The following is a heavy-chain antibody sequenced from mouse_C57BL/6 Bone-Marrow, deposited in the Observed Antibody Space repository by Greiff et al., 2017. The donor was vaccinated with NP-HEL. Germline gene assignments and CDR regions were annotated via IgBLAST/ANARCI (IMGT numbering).Heavy chain of an antibody. Sequence: EVQLVESGGGLVKPGGSLKLSCAASGFTFSSYAMSWVRQTPEKRLEWVATISAGGSYTYYPDNVKGRFTISRDNTKNNLYLQMSHLKSEDTAMYYCANCQLSYWGQGTLVTVSA. D-gene: IGHD4-1*02. J-gene: IGHJ3*01. CDR2: ISAGGSYT. CDR1: GFTFSSYA. CDR3: ANCQLSY. V-gene: IGHV5-4*01.